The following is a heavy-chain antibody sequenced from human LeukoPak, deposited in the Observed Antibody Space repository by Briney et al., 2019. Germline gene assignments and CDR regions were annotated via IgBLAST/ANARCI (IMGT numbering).Heavy chain of an antibody. V-gene: IGHV3-30*04. CDR1: GFTFSNYA. Sequence: GRSLRLSCAASGFTFSNYAMHWVRQAPGKGLEWVTVISYDGNTKYYADSVKGRFTISRDNSNNTLYLQMNSLRAEDTALYYCARRIAAAATGNYYSYGMDAWGQGTTVTVSS. J-gene: IGHJ6*02. CDR2: ISYDGNTK. CDR3: ARRIAAAATGNYYSYGMDA. D-gene: IGHD6-13*01.